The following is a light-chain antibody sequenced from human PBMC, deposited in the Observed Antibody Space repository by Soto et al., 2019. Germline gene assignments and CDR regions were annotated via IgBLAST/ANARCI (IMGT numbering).Light chain of an antibody. CDR3: MQSTHIPWT. V-gene: IGKV2-24*01. Sequence: DIVMTQTPLALPATLGQPASISCRSSQSLVHSDGNTYLSWLHQRPGQPPRLLIYKTYTQFSGVPDRFSGSGAGTDFTLKISRVEAEDVGVYYCMQSTHIPWTFGQGTKLEIK. CDR1: QSLVHSDGNTY. J-gene: IGKJ1*01. CDR2: KTY.